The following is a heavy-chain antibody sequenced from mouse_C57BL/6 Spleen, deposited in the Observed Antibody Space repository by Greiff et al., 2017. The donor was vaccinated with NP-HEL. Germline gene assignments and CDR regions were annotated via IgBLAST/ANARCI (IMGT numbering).Heavy chain of an antibody. CDR2: INPNNGGT. CDR3: LPGFAY. J-gene: IGHJ3*01. V-gene: IGHV1-26*01. CDR1: GYTFTDYY. Sequence: EVQLQQSGPELVKPGASVKISCKASGYTFTDYYMNWVKQSHGKSLEWIGDINPNNGGTSYNQKFKGKATLTVDKSSSTAYMELRSLTSEDSAVYYCLPGFAYWGQGTLVTVSA.